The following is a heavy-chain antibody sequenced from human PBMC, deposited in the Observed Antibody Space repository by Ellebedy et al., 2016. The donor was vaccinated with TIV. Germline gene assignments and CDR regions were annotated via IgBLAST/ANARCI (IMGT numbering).Heavy chain of an antibody. CDR2: ISGSGGST. CDR3: ARMAGFPQKNYYYYYGMDV. D-gene: IGHD2-15*01. Sequence: GESLKISXAASGFTFSSYAMSWVRQAPGKGLEWVSAISGSGGSTYYADSVKGRFTISRDNAKNSLYLQVNSLRAEDTAVYYCARMAGFPQKNYYYYYGMDVWGQGTTVTVSS. CDR1: GFTFSSYA. V-gene: IGHV3-23*01. J-gene: IGHJ6*02.